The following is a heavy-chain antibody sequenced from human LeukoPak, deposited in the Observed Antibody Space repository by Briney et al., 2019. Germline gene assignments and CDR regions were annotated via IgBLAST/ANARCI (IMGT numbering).Heavy chain of an antibody. Sequence: SETLSLTCAVYGGSFSGYYWSWIRQPPGKGLEWIGEINHSGSTNYNPSLKSRVTVSVDTSKNQFSLKLSSVTAADTAVYYCARGGFDCSGGSCYSQALYYFDYWGQGTLVTVSS. J-gene: IGHJ4*02. D-gene: IGHD2-15*01. CDR3: ARGGFDCSGGSCYSQALYYFDY. CDR1: GGSFSGYY. V-gene: IGHV4-34*01. CDR2: INHSGST.